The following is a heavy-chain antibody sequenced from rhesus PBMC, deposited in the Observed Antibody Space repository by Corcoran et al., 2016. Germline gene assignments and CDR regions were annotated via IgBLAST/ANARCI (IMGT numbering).Heavy chain of an antibody. Sequence: QLQLQESGPGLVKPSETLSLTCAVSGGSISSNYWSWIRQPPGKGLEWIGRIPGSGGSTDYNPSLKRRVTISTDTAKNQFSLTLSSVTAADTAVYSCARDRRRAAAGTGFDYWGQGVLVTVSS. D-gene: IGHD6-31*01. CDR2: IPGSGGST. V-gene: IGHV4-173*01. J-gene: IGHJ4*01. CDR1: GGSISSNY. CDR3: ARDRRRAAAGTGFDY.